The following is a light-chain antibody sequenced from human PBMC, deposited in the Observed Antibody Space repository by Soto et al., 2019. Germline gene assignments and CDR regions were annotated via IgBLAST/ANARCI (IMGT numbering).Light chain of an antibody. CDR3: QQRSNWLT. CDR1: QSVISY. CDR2: DAS. V-gene: IGKV3-11*01. J-gene: IGKJ4*01. Sequence: EVVLTQSPATLSLSPGERATLSCRASQSVISYLAWYQHKPGQAPRLLIYDASNRATGIPARFSGSGSGTDFTLTISSLEPEDFAVYYCQQRSNWLTFGGGTKVDIK.